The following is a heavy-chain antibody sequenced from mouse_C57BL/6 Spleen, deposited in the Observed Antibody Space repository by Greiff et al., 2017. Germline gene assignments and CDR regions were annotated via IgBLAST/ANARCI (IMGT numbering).Heavy chain of an antibody. D-gene: IGHD2-4*01. V-gene: IGHV5-17*01. J-gene: IGHJ3*01. CDR1: GFTFSDYG. Sequence: EVQRVESGGGLVKPGGSLKLSCAASGFTFSDYGMHWVRQAPEKGLEWVAYISSGSSTIYYADTVKGRFTISRDNAKNTLFLQMTSLRSEDTAMYYCASYDYDGAWFAYWGQGTLVTVSA. CDR2: ISSGSSTI. CDR3: ASYDYDGAWFAY.